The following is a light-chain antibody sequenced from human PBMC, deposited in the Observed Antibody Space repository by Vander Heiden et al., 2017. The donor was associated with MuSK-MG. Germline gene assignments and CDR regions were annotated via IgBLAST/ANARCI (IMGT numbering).Light chain of an antibody. J-gene: IGLJ1*01. CDR3: SAWDDSLSDYV. CDR2: KGI. Sequence: QSVLTQPPSASGAPGHRVTISCSGSSSDVGGNYLVWYQQLPGATPKLLIFKGIRRPSGVLSRFSAAKSGALASLAISGLRSDDEADYYCSAWDDSLSDYVFGTGTKVSVL. CDR1: SSDVGGNY. V-gene: IGLV1-47*01.